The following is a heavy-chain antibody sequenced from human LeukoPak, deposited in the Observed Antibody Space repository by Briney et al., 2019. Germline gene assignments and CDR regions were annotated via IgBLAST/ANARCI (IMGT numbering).Heavy chain of an antibody. J-gene: IGHJ6*03. V-gene: IGHV3-30*02. Sequence: GGSLRLSCAASGFTFSNDMNWVRQAPGKGLEWVAFIMYDGSDKYYADSVKGRFTISRDNSKNTLYLQMNSLRAEDTAVYFCAKDGATYCSSTTCYEYYYYMDVWGKGTTVTVSS. CDR3: AKDGATYCSSTTCYEYYYYMDV. CDR1: GFTFSND. D-gene: IGHD2-2*01. CDR2: IMYDGSDK.